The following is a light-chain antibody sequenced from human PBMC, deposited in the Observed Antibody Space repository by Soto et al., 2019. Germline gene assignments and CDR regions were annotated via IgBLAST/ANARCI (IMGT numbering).Light chain of an antibody. CDR2: GAS. Sequence: DIVMTQSPATLSVSPGERATLSCRASQTVSSNLAWYQQKPGQAPRLLIYGASTRATGIPARFSGSGSGTEFTLTISSLQYEDVAVYYYQQYNNWEACGQGTKVEIK. J-gene: IGKJ1*01. CDR1: QTVSSN. V-gene: IGKV3-15*01. CDR3: QQYNNWEA.